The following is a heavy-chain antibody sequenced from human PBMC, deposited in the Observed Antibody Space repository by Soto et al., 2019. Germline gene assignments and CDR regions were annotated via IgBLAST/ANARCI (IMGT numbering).Heavy chain of an antibody. Sequence: GGSLRLSCAASGFTFSGFAMRWVRQAPGKGLEWVSGITGSGSGIYYIDSVKGRFTVSRDNSKNTLSLQMNSLRAEDTAVYYCARRVSTYSFDLWGQGTMVIVSS. CDR1: GFTFSGFA. J-gene: IGHJ5*02. D-gene: IGHD1-26*01. CDR3: ARRVSTYSFDL. CDR2: ITGSGSGI. V-gene: IGHV3-23*01.